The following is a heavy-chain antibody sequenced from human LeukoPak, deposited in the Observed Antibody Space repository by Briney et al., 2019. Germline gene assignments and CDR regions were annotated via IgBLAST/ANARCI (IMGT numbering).Heavy chain of an antibody. CDR3: ARDLTWAFVNSCGRFYFDY. V-gene: IGHV1-2*02. CDR1: GYTFTGYY. J-gene: IGHJ4*02. D-gene: IGHD5-18*01. CDR2: INPNSGGT. Sequence: ASVKVSCKASGYTFTGYYMHWVRQAPGQGLEWMGWINPNSGGTNYAQKFQGRVTMTRDTSISTAYMELSRLRSDDTAVYYCARDLTWAFVNSCGRFYFDYWGQGTLVTVSS.